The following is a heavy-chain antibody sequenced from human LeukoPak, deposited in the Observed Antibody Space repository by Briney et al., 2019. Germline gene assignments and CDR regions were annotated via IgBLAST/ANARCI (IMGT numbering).Heavy chain of an antibody. CDR3: ARVFELGMNAVDI. J-gene: IGHJ3*02. Sequence: SETLSLTCTISGGSITNRNWWGWVRQPPGKGLEWIGEIYHTGITKYSPSLKSRVTISVDKSKNQFSLNVTSVTAADTAIYYCARVFELGMNAVDIWGQGTMVTVSS. D-gene: IGHD7-27*01. CDR1: GGSITNRNW. V-gene: IGHV4-4*02. CDR2: IYHTGIT.